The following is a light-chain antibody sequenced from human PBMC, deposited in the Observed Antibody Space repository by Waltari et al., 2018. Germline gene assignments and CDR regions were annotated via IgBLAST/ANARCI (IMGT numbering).Light chain of an antibody. V-gene: IGLV2-14*01. CDR3: CSFTSRSTWV. Sequence: QSALTQPASVSGSPGQSITISCTGTSSDVGGYNYVSWYQQHPGKVPKLLIFDVSNPPSGVSHRFSGSRSGNTASLTISGLPAEDESDYYCCSFTSRSTWVFGGGTKLTVL. CDR2: DVS. J-gene: IGLJ3*02. CDR1: SSDVGGYNY.